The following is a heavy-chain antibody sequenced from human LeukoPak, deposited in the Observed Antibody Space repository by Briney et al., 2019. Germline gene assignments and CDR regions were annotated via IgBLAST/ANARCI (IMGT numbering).Heavy chain of an antibody. J-gene: IGHJ3*02. D-gene: IGHD1-26*01. CDR1: GFTFSSYA. CDR2: LSGSGGST. CDR3: AYDSRHSGSFNDAFDM. V-gene: IGHV3-23*01. Sequence: PGGSLRLSCAASGFTFSSYAMSWVRQAPGKRLEWVSGLSGSGGSTYYTDSVKGRFTISRDNSNNTLYLQMNTLRVEDTAVYYCAYDSRHSGSFNDAFDMWGQGTIVIVSS.